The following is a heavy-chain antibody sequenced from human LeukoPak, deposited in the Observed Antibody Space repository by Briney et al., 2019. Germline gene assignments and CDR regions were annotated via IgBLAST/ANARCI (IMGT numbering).Heavy chain of an antibody. CDR2: IYTSGST. J-gene: IGHJ3*02. CDR3: ARVRKYYDSSGYYSGGAFDI. Sequence: SETLSLTCTVSGYSISSGYYWSWIRQPAGKGLEWIGRIYTSGSTNYNPSLKSRVTMSVDTSKNQFSLKLSSVTAADTAVYYCARVRKYYDSSGYYSGGAFDIWGQGTMVTVSS. CDR1: GYSISSGYY. D-gene: IGHD3-22*01. V-gene: IGHV4-4*07.